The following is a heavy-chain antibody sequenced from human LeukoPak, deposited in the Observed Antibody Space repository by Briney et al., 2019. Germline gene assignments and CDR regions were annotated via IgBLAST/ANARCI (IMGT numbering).Heavy chain of an antibody. CDR1: GFTFSSYG. D-gene: IGHD5-24*01. Sequence: PGGSLRLSYAASGFTFSSYGMNWVRQAPGKGLEWVAVMWYDGTNTYYADSVKGRFTISRDNSKNMLYLQMNSLRAEDTAVYYCAKDSPHNFNPHMDVWGKGTTVTVSS. J-gene: IGHJ6*03. V-gene: IGHV3-33*06. CDR3: AKDSPHNFNPHMDV. CDR2: MWYDGTNT.